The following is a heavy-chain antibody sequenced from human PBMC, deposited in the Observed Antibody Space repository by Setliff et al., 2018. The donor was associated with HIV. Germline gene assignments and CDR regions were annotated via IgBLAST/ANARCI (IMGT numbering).Heavy chain of an antibody. CDR3: ARQVGSQYSYWAYYFDS. CDR1: GYSISSDYC. J-gene: IGHJ4*02. Sequence: SETLSLTCGVSGYSISSDYCWGWIRQPPGKGLEWIGNMCHGGNNNYYNPSLKSRVTISVDTSTNRFSLKLNSVTAADTAIYYCARQVGSQYSYWAYYFDSWGQGALVTVSS. V-gene: IGHV4-38-2*01. CDR2: MCHGGNNN. D-gene: IGHD5-18*01.